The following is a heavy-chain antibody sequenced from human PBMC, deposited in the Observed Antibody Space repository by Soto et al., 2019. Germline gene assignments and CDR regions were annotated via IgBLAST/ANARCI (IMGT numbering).Heavy chain of an antibody. CDR3: ARDSKASGFDWSYYYYGMDV. V-gene: IGHV3-30-3*01. CDR2: ISYDGSNK. J-gene: IGHJ6*02. D-gene: IGHD3-9*01. Sequence: GGSLRLSCAASGFTFSSYAMHWVRQAPGKGLEWVAVISYDGSNKYYADSVKGRFTISRDNSKNTLYLQMNSLRAEDTAVYYCARDSKASGFDWSYYYYGMDVWGQGTTVTVSS. CDR1: GFTFSSYA.